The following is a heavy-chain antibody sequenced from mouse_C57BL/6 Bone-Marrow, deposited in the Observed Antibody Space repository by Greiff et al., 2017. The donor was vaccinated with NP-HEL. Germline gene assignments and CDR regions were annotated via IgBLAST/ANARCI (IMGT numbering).Heavy chain of an antibody. CDR3: ARKTVVGFDY. J-gene: IGHJ2*01. CDR1: GFTFSDYG. D-gene: IGHD1-1*01. V-gene: IGHV5-17*01. CDR2: ISSGSSTI. Sequence: VQLKESGGGLVKPGGSLKLSCAASGFTFSDYGMHWVRQAPEKGLEWVAYISSGSSTIYYADTVKGRFTISRDNAKNTLFLQMTSLRSEDTAMYYCARKTVVGFDYWGQGTTLTVSS.